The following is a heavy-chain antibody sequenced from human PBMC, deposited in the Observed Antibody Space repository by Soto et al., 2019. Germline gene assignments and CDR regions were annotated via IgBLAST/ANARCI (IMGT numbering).Heavy chain of an antibody. V-gene: IGHV4-34*01. CDR2: INHSGST. J-gene: IGHJ5*02. CDR3: ARDHTRLNSSSWYIWFDP. Sequence: SETLSLTCAASGGSFSGYSWSWIRQPPGKGLEWIGEINHSGSTNYNPSLKSRVTISVDTSKNQFSLKLSSVTAADTAVYYCARDHTRLNSSSWYIWFDPWGQGTLVTVSS. CDR1: GGSFSGYS. D-gene: IGHD6-13*01.